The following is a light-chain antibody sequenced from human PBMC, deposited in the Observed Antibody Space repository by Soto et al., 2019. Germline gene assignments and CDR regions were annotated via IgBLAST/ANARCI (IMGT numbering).Light chain of an antibody. Sequence: DIRMTQSPSSLSASVGDRVTITCRASQSIGKHLNWYQQKPGKAPKFLIYAASNLRSGVPSRFSGSGSGTDFSLTVNSLQPEDFATYYCQQGYTSAITFGQGTRLEIK. CDR2: AAS. J-gene: IGKJ5*01. V-gene: IGKV1-39*01. CDR1: QSIGKH. CDR3: QQGYTSAIT.